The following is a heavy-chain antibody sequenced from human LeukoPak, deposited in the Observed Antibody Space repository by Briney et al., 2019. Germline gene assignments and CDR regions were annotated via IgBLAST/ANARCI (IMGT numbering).Heavy chain of an antibody. CDR3: ARGYSSSWYDGIRYVDY. CDR2: ISSSSSYI. D-gene: IGHD6-13*01. J-gene: IGHJ4*02. V-gene: IGHV3-21*01. Sequence: GGSLRLSCAASGFTFSSYSMNWVRQAPGKGLEWVSSISSSSSYIYYAGSVKGRFTISRDNAKNSLYLQMNSLRAEDTAVYYCARGYSSSWYDGIRYVDYWGQGTLVTVSS. CDR1: GFTFSSYS.